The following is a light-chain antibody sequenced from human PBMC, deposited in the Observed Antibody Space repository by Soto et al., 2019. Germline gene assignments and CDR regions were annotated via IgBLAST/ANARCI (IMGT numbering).Light chain of an antibody. CDR2: VNT. V-gene: IGLV1-40*01. Sequence: QSALTQPPSVSGAPGQRVTISCTGSSSDIGAGYDVHWYQQLPGTAPKLLIYVNTNRPSGVPGRFSGSKSGTSASLAITGLQAEDEADYFCKSYAGSNTYVFGSGTKVTVL. CDR1: SSDIGAGYD. CDR3: KSYAGSNTYV. J-gene: IGLJ1*01.